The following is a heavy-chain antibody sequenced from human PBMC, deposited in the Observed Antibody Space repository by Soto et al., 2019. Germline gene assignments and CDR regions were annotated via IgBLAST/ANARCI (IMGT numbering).Heavy chain of an antibody. V-gene: IGHV3-23*01. CDR3: AKDGASGSYPPYYYFGMDV. J-gene: IGHJ6*02. D-gene: IGHD1-26*01. CDR1: GFTFSSYA. Sequence: EVQLLESGGGLVQPGGSLRLSCAASGFTFSSYAMSWVRQAPGKGLEWVSSISGSGGNAYYVDSVKGRFSISRDNPKNTLRLQMNSLRADDTAVYYCAKDGASGSYPPYYYFGMDVWGQGTTVTVSS. CDR2: ISGSGGNA.